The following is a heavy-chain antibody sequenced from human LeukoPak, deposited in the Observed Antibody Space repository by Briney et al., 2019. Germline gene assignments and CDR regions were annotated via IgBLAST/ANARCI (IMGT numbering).Heavy chain of an antibody. D-gene: IGHD2-15*01. Sequence: PGGSLRLSCTASGFIFSSYAMSWVRQAPGKGLEWVSAISGSGGSTYYADSVKGRFTISRDNSKNTLYLQMNSLTAEDTAIYSCARPRLEYCSGGSCFDAFDIWGQGTMVTVSS. CDR1: GFIFSSYA. CDR3: ARPRLEYCSGGSCFDAFDI. V-gene: IGHV3-23*01. J-gene: IGHJ3*02. CDR2: ISGSGGST.